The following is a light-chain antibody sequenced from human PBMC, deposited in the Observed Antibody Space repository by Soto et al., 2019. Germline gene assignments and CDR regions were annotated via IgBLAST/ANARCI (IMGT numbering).Light chain of an antibody. J-gene: IGLJ1*01. CDR3: QYYDSSLSGYV. V-gene: IGLV1-40*01. CDR2: GNS. Sequence: VRRPPPSVSGAPGQRVTISCTVSSSNIGAGYDVHWYQQLPGTAPKLLIYGNSNRPSGVPDRFSGSKYGTSASLAITGIQAEDEADYYCQYYDSSLSGYVFGTGTKVTVL. CDR1: SSNIGAGYD.